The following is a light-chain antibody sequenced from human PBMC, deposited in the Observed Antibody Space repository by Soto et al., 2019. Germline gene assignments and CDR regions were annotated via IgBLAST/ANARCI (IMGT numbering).Light chain of an antibody. CDR3: QHYGASQYT. J-gene: IGKJ2*01. Sequence: IVLTQSPGTLSLSPGETVTLSCRASQSVTSSNLAWYQQKPGQAPRLLIYGASYRATGIADKFTGGGSGADFSLTISRLDPEDFAGYFCQHYGASQYTFGQGTKLEIK. CDR1: QSVTSSN. V-gene: IGKV3-20*01. CDR2: GAS.